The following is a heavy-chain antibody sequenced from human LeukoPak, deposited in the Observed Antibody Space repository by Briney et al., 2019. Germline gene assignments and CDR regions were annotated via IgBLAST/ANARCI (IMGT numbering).Heavy chain of an antibody. D-gene: IGHD4-17*01. CDR2: ISYDGSNK. CDR3: ARGVTTDVY. J-gene: IGHJ4*02. CDR1: GFTFSSYG. Sequence: GRSLRLSCAASGFTFSSYGMHWVRQAPGKGLEWVAVISYDGSNKYYADSVKGRFTISRDNSQNTLYLQMNSLRAEDTAVYYCARGVTTDVYWGQGTLVTVSS. V-gene: IGHV3-30*03.